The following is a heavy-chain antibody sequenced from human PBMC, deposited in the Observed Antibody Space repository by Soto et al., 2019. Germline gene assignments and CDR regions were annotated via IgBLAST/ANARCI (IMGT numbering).Heavy chain of an antibody. J-gene: IGHJ4*02. V-gene: IGHV3-23*01. CDR1: GFTFSSCV. Sequence: EVHLLESGGVLVHPGESLRLSCGASGFTFSSCVMTWVRQAPGKGLEWVSCITDSGTGTYYADSVKGRFTISRDNSKNTMYLQMNNLRAEDTGVYYCAKGLINGRWYAEDWGQGTLVTVSS. CDR2: ITDSGTGT. D-gene: IGHD6-13*01. CDR3: AKGLINGRWYAED.